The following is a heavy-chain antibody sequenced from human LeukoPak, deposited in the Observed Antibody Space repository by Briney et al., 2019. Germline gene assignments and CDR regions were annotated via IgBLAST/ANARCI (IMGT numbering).Heavy chain of an antibody. J-gene: IGHJ4*02. D-gene: IGHD2-15*01. V-gene: IGHV3-7*01. Sequence: RSGGSLRFSCAASGFTFSSYWMSWVRQAPGKGLEWVANIKQDGSEKYYVDSVKGRFTISRDNAKNSLYLQMNSLRAEDTAVYYCARGRTICSGGSCYSRYFDYWGQGTLVTVSS. CDR3: ARGRTICSGGSCYSRYFDY. CDR2: IKQDGSEK. CDR1: GFTFSSYW.